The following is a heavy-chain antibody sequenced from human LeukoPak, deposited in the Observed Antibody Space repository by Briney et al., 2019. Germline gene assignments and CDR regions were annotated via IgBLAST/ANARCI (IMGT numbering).Heavy chain of an antibody. CDR3: ARDFFHSDISRPFDY. D-gene: IGHD3-3*02. CDR1: GFTFSSYA. J-gene: IGHJ4*02. Sequence: GGSLRLSCAASGFTFSSYAMSWVRQAPGKGLEWVSDITGSGDDTDYADSVKGRFTVSRDNAKNSLYLQMNSLRAEDSAVYYCARDFFHSDISRPFDYWGQGTLVTVSS. V-gene: IGHV3-23*01. CDR2: ITGSGDDT.